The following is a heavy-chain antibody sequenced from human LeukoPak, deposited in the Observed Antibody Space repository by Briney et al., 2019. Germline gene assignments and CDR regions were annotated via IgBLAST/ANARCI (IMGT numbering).Heavy chain of an antibody. D-gene: IGHD4-17*01. CDR1: GYSISSGYY. CDR3: ARDLMYGDYTPHDY. V-gene: IGHV4-38-2*02. Sequence: SETLSLTCAVSGYSISSGYYWGWIRPPPGKGLEWIGSIYHSGSTYYNPSLKSRVTISVDTSKNQCSLKLSSVTAADTAVYSCARDLMYGDYTPHDYWGQGTLVTVSS. CDR2: IYHSGST. J-gene: IGHJ4*02.